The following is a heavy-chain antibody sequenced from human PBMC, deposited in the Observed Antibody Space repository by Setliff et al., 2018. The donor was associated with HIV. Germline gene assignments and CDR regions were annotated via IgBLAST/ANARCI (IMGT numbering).Heavy chain of an antibody. D-gene: IGHD3-3*01. CDR2: IRYDGSNK. J-gene: IGHJ4*02. CDR3: ARDVSWRVRTYIDY. Sequence: GGSLRLSCTASGFTFGDYAMSWVRQAPGKGLEWVAFIRYDGSNKYYADSVKGRFTISRDNSKNTLYLQMNSLRAEDTAVYYCARDVSWRVRTYIDYWGQGALVTVSS. CDR1: GFTFGDYA. V-gene: IGHV3-30*02.